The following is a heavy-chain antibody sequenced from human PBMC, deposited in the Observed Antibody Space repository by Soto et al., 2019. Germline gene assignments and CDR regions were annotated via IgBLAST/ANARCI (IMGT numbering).Heavy chain of an antibody. D-gene: IGHD1-26*01. CDR2: IKKDGSEK. CDR3: AREDGGRYSEWYFDL. CDR1: GFSFSSYW. Sequence: EVQLVESGGGLVQRGGSLRLSCAASGFSFSSYWMSWVRQAPGKGLEWVANIKKDGSEKYYVDSVKGRFTISRDNAKNSLYLQMNSLRAEDTALYYCAREDGGRYSEWYFDLWGRGTLVTVSS. V-gene: IGHV3-7*03. J-gene: IGHJ2*01.